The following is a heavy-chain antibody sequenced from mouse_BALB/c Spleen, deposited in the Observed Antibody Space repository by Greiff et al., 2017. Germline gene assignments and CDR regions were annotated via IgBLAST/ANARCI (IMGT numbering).Heavy chain of an antibody. CDR2: ISNLAYSI. CDR3: ARGYGNLHWYFDV. V-gene: IGHV5-15*02. D-gene: IGHD2-10*02. Sequence: EVMLAESGGGLVQPGGSRKLSCAASGFTFSDYGMAWVRQAPGKGPEWVAFISNLAYSIYYADTVTGRFTISRENAKNTLYLEMSSLRSEDTAMYYCARGYGNLHWYFDVWGAGTTVTVSS. J-gene: IGHJ1*01. CDR1: GFTFSDYG.